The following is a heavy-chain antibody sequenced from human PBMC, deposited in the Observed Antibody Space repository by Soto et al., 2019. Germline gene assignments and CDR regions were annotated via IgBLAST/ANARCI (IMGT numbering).Heavy chain of an antibody. CDR3: TTLPSTLEPY. CDR2: IKSKTDGGTT. CDR1: GFPFRTYA. Sequence: PGGSLRLSCAASGFPFRTYAMNWVRQAPGKGLEWVGRIKSKTDGGTTDYAAPVKGRFTISRDDSKNTLYLQMNSLKTEDTAVYYCTTLPSTLEPYWGQGTLVTVSS. V-gene: IGHV3-15*07. D-gene: IGHD2-2*01. J-gene: IGHJ4*02.